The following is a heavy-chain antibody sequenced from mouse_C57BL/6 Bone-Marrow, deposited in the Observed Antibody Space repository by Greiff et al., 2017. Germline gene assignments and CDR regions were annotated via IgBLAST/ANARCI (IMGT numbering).Heavy chain of an antibody. V-gene: IGHV1-15*01. CDR3: KGYYGSSSYAMDY. J-gene: IGHJ4*01. CDR2: IDPETGGT. CDR1: GYTFTDYE. Sequence: QVQLKESGAELVRPGASVTLSCKASGYTFTDYEMHWVKQTPVHGLEWIGAIDPETGGTAYNQKFKGKAILTADKSSSTAYMELRSLTSEDSAVYYCKGYYGSSSYAMDYWGQGTSVTVSS. D-gene: IGHD1-1*01.